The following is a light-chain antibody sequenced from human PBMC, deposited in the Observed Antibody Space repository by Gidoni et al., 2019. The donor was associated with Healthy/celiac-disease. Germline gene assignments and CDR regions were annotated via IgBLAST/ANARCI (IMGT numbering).Light chain of an antibody. CDR2: DAS. CDR3: QQRSNWPPIT. V-gene: IGKV3-11*01. CDR1: QSVSSY. J-gene: IGKJ5*01. Sequence: EIVLTQSPATLSLSPGERAPLSCRASQSVSSYLAWYQQKPGQAPRLLIYDASNRATGIPARFSGSGSGTDFTLTISSLEPEDFAVYYCQQRSNWPPITFGQXTRLEIK.